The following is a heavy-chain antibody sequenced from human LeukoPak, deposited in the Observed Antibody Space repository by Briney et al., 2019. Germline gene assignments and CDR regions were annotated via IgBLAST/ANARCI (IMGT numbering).Heavy chain of an antibody. D-gene: IGHD6-6*01. J-gene: IGHJ4*02. CDR3: TRLLYSSSRADYDY. CDR1: GFTFSGSA. CDR2: IRSKANSYAT. Sequence: PGGSLRLSCAASGFTFSGSAMHWVRQASGKGLEWVGRIRSKANSYATAYAASVKGRFTISRDDSKNTAYLQMNSLKTEDTAVYYCTRLLYSSSRADYDYWGQGTLVTVSS. V-gene: IGHV3-73*01.